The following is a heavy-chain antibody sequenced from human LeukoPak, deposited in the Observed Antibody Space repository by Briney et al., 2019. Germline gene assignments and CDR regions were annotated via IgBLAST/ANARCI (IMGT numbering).Heavy chain of an antibody. D-gene: IGHD1-7*01. CDR2: ISSNGGST. Sequence: PGGSLRLSCAASGFTFSSYAMHWVRQAPGKGLEYVSAISSNGGSTYYANSVKGRFTISRDNSKNTLYLQMGSLRAEDMAVYYCARDRDWNSGFDYWGQGTLVTVSS. V-gene: IGHV3-64*01. CDR1: GFTFSSYA. J-gene: IGHJ4*02. CDR3: ARDRDWNSGFDY.